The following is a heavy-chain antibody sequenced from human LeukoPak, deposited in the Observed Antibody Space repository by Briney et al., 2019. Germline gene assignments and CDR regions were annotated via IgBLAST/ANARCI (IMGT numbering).Heavy chain of an antibody. CDR1: GYSFTSYW. Sequence: GESLKIFCKGSGYSFTSYWIGWVRQMPGKGLEWMGIIYPGDSDTRYSPSFQGQVTISADKSISTAYLQWSSLKASDTAMYYCASLMGREYSSSSPHGMDVWGQGTTVTVSS. CDR2: IYPGDSDT. CDR3: ASLMGREYSSSSPHGMDV. J-gene: IGHJ6*02. V-gene: IGHV5-51*01. D-gene: IGHD6-6*01.